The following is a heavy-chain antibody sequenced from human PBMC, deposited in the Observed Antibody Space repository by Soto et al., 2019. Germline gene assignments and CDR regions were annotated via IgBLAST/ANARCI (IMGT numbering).Heavy chain of an antibody. CDR2: IYYSGRT. Sequence: QVHLQESGPGLVKPSQTLSLTCTVSGGSISSGGYYWSWIRQHSGKGLEWIGYIYYSGRTYYNPSLKSRVTISVDTSKNQFSLKLSSVTAADTAVYYCARAVLDGSNCNFDYWGQGTLVTVSS. D-gene: IGHD2-21*01. V-gene: IGHV4-31*03. CDR3: ARAVLDGSNCNFDY. J-gene: IGHJ4*02. CDR1: GGSISSGGYY.